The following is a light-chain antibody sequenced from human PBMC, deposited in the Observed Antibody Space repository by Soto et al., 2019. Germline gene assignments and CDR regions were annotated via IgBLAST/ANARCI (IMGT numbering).Light chain of an antibody. Sequence: DIQMTHPPSSFSASLEDRVTFPCRAIQNSSTHLSWYQQKPGKAPKLLIYGAYRLQRGVSSMFSGSGSGTDFTLTISSLQPEEYATYYCQQNSDNWGTLGQVTKVDIX. V-gene: IGKV1-39*01. CDR1: QNSSTH. CDR2: GAY. J-gene: IGKJ1*01. CDR3: QQNSDNWGT.